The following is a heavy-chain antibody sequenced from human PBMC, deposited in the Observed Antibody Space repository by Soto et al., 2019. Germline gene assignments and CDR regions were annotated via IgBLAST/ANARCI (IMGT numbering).Heavy chain of an antibody. J-gene: IGHJ6*02. CDR1: GYTFTSYY. CDR3: AREILISVAGKFVSEITYDYYGMDV. Sequence: ASVKVSCKASGYTFTSYYMHWVRQAPGQGLEWMGIINPSGGSTSYAQKLQGRVTMTRDTSTSTVYMELSSLRSEDTAVYYCAREILISVAGKFVSEITYDYYGMDVWGQGTTVTVSS. V-gene: IGHV1-46*01. CDR2: INPSGGST. D-gene: IGHD6-13*01.